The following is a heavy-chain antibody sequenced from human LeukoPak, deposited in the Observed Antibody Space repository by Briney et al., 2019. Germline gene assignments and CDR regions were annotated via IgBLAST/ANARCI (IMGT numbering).Heavy chain of an antibody. CDR1: EVTVSNNY. CDR3: AGDTELDY. V-gene: IGHV3-66*01. Sequence: GGSLRHSCAASEVTVSNNYMSCVRQAPGKALVCVSVVYSGGRAYYTDCVNGRITISRDNSKNTLYLQMNSLRAEDSAMYYRAGDTELDYWGQGTLVTVSS. CDR2: VYSGGRA. D-gene: IGHD1-26*01. J-gene: IGHJ4*02.